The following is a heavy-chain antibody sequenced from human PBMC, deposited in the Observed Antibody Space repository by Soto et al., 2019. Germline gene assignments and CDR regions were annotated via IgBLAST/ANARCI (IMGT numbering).Heavy chain of an antibody. Sequence: GGSLRLSCAASGFTVINNYLSWVRQAPGKGLDWVSIIYSGGNTYYADSVKGRFTISRDKSKNTLYLQMNSLRVEDTAVYYCVRHSGSIDYWGQGTLVTVSS. CDR3: VRHSGSIDY. V-gene: IGHV3-66*04. CDR1: GFTVINNY. CDR2: IYSGGNT. D-gene: IGHD1-26*01. J-gene: IGHJ4*02.